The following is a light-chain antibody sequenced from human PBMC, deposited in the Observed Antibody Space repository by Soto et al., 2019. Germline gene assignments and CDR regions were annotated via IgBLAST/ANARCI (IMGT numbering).Light chain of an antibody. J-gene: IGLJ1*01. CDR1: NIDSRT. CDR3: QVWDNVDDHIYV. Sequence: YELTQPPSVSVAPGQTATISCGENNIDSRTVHWYQQKPGQAPLLVVYDNSFRPSGIPNRFSGSNSGNTATLTISRVEAGDEADYYCQVWDNVDDHIYVFGTGTQGTVL. CDR2: DNS. V-gene: IGLV3-21*02.